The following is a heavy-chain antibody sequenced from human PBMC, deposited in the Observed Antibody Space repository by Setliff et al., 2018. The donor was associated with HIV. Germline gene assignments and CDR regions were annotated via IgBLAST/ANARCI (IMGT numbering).Heavy chain of an antibody. CDR1: GYTLTELS. Sequence: ASVKVSCKISGYTLTELSIHWVRQAPGKGLEWMANFDPEDGETFYAQKFQGRLTMTEDTSTDTAYMDLSSLRSDDTAMYYCATDPGYSSTWYSESFQHWGQGTVVTVSS. J-gene: IGHJ1*01. D-gene: IGHD6-13*01. CDR3: ATDPGYSSTWYSESFQH. V-gene: IGHV1-24*01. CDR2: FDPEDGET.